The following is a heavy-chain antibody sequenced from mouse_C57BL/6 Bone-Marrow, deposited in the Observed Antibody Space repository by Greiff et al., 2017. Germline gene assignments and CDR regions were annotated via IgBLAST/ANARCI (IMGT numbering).Heavy chain of an antibody. D-gene: IGHD2-5*01. CDR1: GFTFSSYG. CDR3: AREPTIVTTGFYWYFDV. V-gene: IGHV5-6*01. J-gene: IGHJ1*03. Sequence: EVQLVESGGDLVKPGGSLKLSCAASGFTFSSYGMSWVRQTPDKRLEWVASISSGGSYTYYPDSVKGRFTISRDTAKNTLYLQLSSLKSEDTAMCNCAREPTIVTTGFYWYFDVWGTGTTVTVSS. CDR2: ISSGGSYT.